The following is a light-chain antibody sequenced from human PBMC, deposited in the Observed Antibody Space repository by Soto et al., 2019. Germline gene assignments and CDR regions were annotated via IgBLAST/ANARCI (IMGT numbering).Light chain of an antibody. CDR2: KAS. CDR3: QHYNSYSEA. J-gene: IGKJ1*01. V-gene: IGKV1-5*03. Sequence: DIRVTHSPSTLSSSIGDRVTITCRASQNINRWLAWYQQKPGKAPKLLIYKASTLKSGVPSRFSGSGSGTEFTLTISSLQADDFATYYCQHYNSYSEAFGQGTKVDIK. CDR1: QNINRW.